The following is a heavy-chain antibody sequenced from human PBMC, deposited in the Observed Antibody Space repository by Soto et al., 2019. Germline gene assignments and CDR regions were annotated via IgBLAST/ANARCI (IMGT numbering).Heavy chain of an antibody. CDR1: GFTFSSYA. D-gene: IGHD3-16*02. CDR2: FGGSGGST. Sequence: EVQLLASGGGLVQPGGSLRLSCAASGFTFSSYAMTWVRQAPGQGLEWVSGFGGSGGSTYYADSVRGRFTISRDNSKNTLYLQMSSLRAEVTAVYYCAKDPHDYIWGSYRYDAFDIWGHGTMVTVSS. V-gene: IGHV3-23*01. CDR3: AKDPHDYIWGSYRYDAFDI. J-gene: IGHJ3*02.